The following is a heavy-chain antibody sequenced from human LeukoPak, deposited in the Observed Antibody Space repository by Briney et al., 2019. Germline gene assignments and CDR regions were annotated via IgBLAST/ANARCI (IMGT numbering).Heavy chain of an antibody. Sequence: PSETLSLTCTVSGGSISSYYWSWIRQPPGKGLEWIGYIYYSGSTNYNPSLKSRVTISLDTSKNQFSLNLTSETAADTAVYYCARTDYRLGPPSYWGQGTLVTVSS. CDR3: ARTDYRLGPPSY. CDR2: IYYSGST. V-gene: IGHV4-59*01. J-gene: IGHJ4*02. CDR1: GGSISSYY. D-gene: IGHD4-11*01.